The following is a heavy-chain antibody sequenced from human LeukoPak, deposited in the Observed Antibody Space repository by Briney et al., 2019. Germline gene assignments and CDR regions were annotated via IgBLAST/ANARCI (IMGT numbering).Heavy chain of an antibody. Sequence: KPSETLSLTCAVSGGSFSGYYWSWVRQPPGKGLEWIGEINHSGSNNYNPSLESRVTTSVDKSKNQFSLKLRSVTAADTAVYYCARIRDYDRWGQGTLVTVSS. J-gene: IGHJ5*02. V-gene: IGHV4-34*01. D-gene: IGHD3-16*01. CDR1: GGSFSGYY. CDR3: ARIRDYDR. CDR2: INHSGSN.